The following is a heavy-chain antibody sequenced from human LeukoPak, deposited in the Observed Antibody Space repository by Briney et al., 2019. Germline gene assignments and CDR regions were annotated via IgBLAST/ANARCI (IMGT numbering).Heavy chain of an antibody. D-gene: IGHD2-2*02. J-gene: IGHJ3*02. CDR3: ARASERLEGYQLLYGAFDI. V-gene: IGHV1-46*01. Sequence: ASVKVSCKASGYTFTSYYMHWVRQAPGQGLEWMGIINPSGGSTSYAQKFQGRVTMTRDTSTSTAYMELSSLRSEDTAVYYCARASERLEGYQLLYGAFDIWGQGTMVTVSS. CDR1: GYTFTSYY. CDR2: INPSGGST.